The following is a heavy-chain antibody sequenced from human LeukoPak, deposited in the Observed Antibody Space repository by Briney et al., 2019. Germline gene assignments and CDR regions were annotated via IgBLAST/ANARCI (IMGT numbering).Heavy chain of an antibody. CDR1: GGSISSNY. J-gene: IGHJ6*02. CDR3: ARTLYGGNSYKYHYAMDV. V-gene: IGHV4-59*01. CDR2: IYHSAST. D-gene: IGHD4-23*01. Sequence: SETLSLTCTVSGGSISSNYWSWIRQSPGKGLEWIGYIYHSASTNYYPALKSRVTISEDTSKNQFSLKLNSVTAADTAVYYCARTLYGGNSYKYHYAMDVWGQGTTVTVSS.